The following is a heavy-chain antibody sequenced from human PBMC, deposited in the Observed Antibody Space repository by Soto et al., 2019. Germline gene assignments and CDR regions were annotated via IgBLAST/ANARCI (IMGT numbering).Heavy chain of an antibody. D-gene: IGHD4-4*01. CDR1: GGTFSIII. Sequence: QVQLVQSGAEVKKPGSSVKVSCKASGGTFSIIIISWVLQAPGQGLECMGRLIPFLSIAHYAQKFQGRGTKNAHKTTSTAYTELSSRRTEDTAVHHSAATEHCGDYSPFDYWGQGTLVTVST. CDR2: LIPFLSIA. V-gene: IGHV1-69*02. J-gene: IGHJ4*02. CDR3: AATEHCGDYSPFDY.